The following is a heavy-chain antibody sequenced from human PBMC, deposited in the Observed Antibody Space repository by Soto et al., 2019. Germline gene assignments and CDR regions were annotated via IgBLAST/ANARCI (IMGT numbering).Heavy chain of an antibody. CDR2: IYYSGST. J-gene: IGHJ2*01. Sequence: SETLSLTCTVSGGSISSSSYYWGWIRQPPGKGLEWIGSIYYSGSTYYNPSLKSRVTISVDTSKNQFSLKLSSVTAADTAVYYCARDGWFSDYWYFDLWGRGTLVTVSS. CDR1: GGSISSSSYY. D-gene: IGHD1-26*01. V-gene: IGHV4-39*07. CDR3: ARDGWFSDYWYFDL.